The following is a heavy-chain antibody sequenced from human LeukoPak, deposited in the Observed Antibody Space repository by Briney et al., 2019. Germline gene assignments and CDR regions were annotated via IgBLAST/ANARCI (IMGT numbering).Heavy chain of an antibody. CDR3: ARGTLDNWFDS. Sequence: NPSETLSLTCTVSGGSISSSYWTWIRQPAGEGLEWIGRIYNTGSTTYNPSLKSRVTMSIEMSKQQVSLKLSSVTAADTALYYCARGTLDNWFDSWGQGTLVTVSS. CDR1: GGSISSSY. J-gene: IGHJ5*01. V-gene: IGHV4-4*07. CDR2: IYNTGST.